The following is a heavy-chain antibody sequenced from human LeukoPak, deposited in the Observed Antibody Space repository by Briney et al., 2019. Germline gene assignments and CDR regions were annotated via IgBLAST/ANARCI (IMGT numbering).Heavy chain of an antibody. Sequence: GGSLILTYVASGFTFDVYAMHWVRQAPGKGLECVSSIRWNSVNIGYADSVKRRFTISRDNRKKSLYLQINSLRAEDRALYYCAKDGDCSDSSGNYGRDTNWGQATLVTVSS. D-gene: IGHD3-22*01. J-gene: IGHJ4*02. CDR3: AKDGDCSDSSGNYGRDTN. CDR1: GFTFDVYA. CDR2: IRWNSVNI. V-gene: IGHV3-9*01.